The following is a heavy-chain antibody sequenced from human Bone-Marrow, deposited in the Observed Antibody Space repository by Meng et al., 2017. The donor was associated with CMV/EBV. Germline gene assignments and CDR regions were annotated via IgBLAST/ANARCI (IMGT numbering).Heavy chain of an antibody. D-gene: IGHD6-6*01. J-gene: IGHJ4*02. CDR1: GFTFSSYA. Sequence: GGSLRLSCAASGFTFSSYAMSWVRQAPGKGLEWVSVIYSGGSSTYYADSVKGRFTISRYNSKNTLYLQMNSLRAEDTAVYYCARGSTTPRRLIAARALDYWGQGTLVTVSS. CDR2: IYSGGSST. V-gene: IGHV3-23*03. CDR3: ARGSTTPRRLIAARALDY.